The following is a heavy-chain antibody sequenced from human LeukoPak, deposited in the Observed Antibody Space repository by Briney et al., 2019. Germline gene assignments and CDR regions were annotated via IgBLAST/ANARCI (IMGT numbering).Heavy chain of an antibody. D-gene: IGHD3-10*01. CDR2: ITGSGGST. CDR3: ARELFDFDY. Sequence: GGSLRLSCAPSGFTFDNFAMTWVRQAPGKGLEWVSEITGSGGSTYYANSVKGRFTISRDNSKNTLYLQMNSLRAEDTAIYYCARELFDFDYWGQGTLVTVSS. V-gene: IGHV3-23*01. J-gene: IGHJ4*02. CDR1: GFTFDNFA.